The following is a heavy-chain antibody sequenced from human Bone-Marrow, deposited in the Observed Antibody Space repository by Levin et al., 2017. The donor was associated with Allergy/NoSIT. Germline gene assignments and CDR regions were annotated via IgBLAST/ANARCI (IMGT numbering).Heavy chain of an antibody. CDR3: AKDRSGYEGFYYYGMDV. J-gene: IGHJ6*02. CDR2: ISGSGGST. CDR1: GFTFSSYA. Sequence: GGSLRLSCAASGFTFSSYAMSWVRQAPGKGLEWVSAISGSGGSTYYADSVKGRFTISRDNSKNTLYLQMNSLRAEDTAVYYCAKDRSGYEGFYYYGMDVWGQGTTVTVTS. D-gene: IGHD5-12*01. V-gene: IGHV3-23*01.